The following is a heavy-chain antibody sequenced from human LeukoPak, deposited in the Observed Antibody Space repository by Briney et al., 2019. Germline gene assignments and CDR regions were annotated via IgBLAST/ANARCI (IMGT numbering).Heavy chain of an antibody. V-gene: IGHV3-21*01. CDR1: GFTFSSYS. J-gene: IGHJ4*02. CDR2: ISSSSSYI. D-gene: IGHD2-21*02. Sequence: GGSLRLSCAASGFTFSSYSMNWVRQAPGKGLEWVSSISSSSSYIYYADSVKGRFSISRDNAKNSLFLQMNSLRAEDAAVYYCARGTYCGGDCYSGAKGYWGQGTLVTVSS. CDR3: ARGTYCGGDCYSGAKGY.